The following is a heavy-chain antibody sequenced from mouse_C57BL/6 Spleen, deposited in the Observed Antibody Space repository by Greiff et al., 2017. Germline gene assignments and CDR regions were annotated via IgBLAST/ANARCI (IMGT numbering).Heavy chain of an antibody. Sequence: QVQLQQPGAELVRPGPSVKLSCKASGYTFTSYWMHWVKQRPGQGLEWIGVIDPSDSSTKYNQKFKGKATLTVDPSSITAYMQLSSLTSEDSAVYYCSREGNFTTVVATNYFDYWGQGTTLTVSS. CDR3: SREGNFTTVVATNYFDY. J-gene: IGHJ2*01. D-gene: IGHD1-1*01. V-gene: IGHV1-59*01. CDR1: GYTFTSYW. CDR2: IDPSDSST.